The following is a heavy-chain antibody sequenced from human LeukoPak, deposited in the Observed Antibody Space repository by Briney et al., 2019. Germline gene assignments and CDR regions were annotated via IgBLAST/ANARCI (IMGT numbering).Heavy chain of an antibody. CDR1: GYTFTSYG. CDR3: ARVVPAAMGHYYYYMDV. V-gene: IGHV1-18*01. Sequence: ASVKVSCKASGYTFTSYGISWVRQAPGQGLEWMGWISAYNGNTNYAQKLQGRVTMTTDTSTSTAYMELRSLRSDDTAVYYCARVVPAAMGHYYYYMDVWGKGTTVTVSS. D-gene: IGHD2-2*01. J-gene: IGHJ6*03. CDR2: ISAYNGNT.